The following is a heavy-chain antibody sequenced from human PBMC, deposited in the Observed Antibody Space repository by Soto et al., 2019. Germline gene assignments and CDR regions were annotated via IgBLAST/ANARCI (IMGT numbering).Heavy chain of an antibody. D-gene: IGHD6-13*01. V-gene: IGHV4-59*01. Sequence: SETLSLTCTVSGGSISSYYWSWIRQPPGKGLEWIGYIYYSGSTNYNPSLKSRVTISVDTSKNQFSLKLSSVTAADTAVYYCARDVSGIAAAGFDYWGQGTLVTSPQ. CDR3: ARDVSGIAAAGFDY. CDR1: GGSISSYY. CDR2: IYYSGST. J-gene: IGHJ4*02.